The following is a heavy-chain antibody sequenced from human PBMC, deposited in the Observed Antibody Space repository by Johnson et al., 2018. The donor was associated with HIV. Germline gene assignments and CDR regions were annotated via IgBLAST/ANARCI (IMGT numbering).Heavy chain of an antibody. V-gene: IGHV3-30*18. J-gene: IGHJ3*02. CDR2: ISYDGSNK. D-gene: IGHD4-11*01. CDR1: GFTFSSYG. CDR3: AKGWDPMTTVNTFAFDI. Sequence: VQLVESGGGVVQPGRSLRLSCAASGFTFSSYGVHWVRQAPGKGLEWVAVISYDGSNKYYADSVKGRFTISRDNYKNTLYLQMNTLRAEDAAVYYCAKGWDPMTTVNTFAFDIWGQGTMVTVSS.